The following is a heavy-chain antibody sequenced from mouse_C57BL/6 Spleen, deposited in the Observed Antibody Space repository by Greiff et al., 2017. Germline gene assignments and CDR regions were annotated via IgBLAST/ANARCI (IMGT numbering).Heavy chain of an antibody. CDR2: IRLKSDNYAT. D-gene: IGHD1-1*01. CDR1: GFTFSNYW. Sequence: EVMLVESGGGLVQPGGSMKLSCVASGFTFSNYWMNWVRQSPEKGLEWVAQIRLKSDNYATHYAESVKGRFTISRDDSKSSVYLQMNNLRAEDTGIYYCTTYYGSPFDYWGQGTTLTVSS. CDR3: TTYYGSPFDY. J-gene: IGHJ2*01. V-gene: IGHV6-3*01.